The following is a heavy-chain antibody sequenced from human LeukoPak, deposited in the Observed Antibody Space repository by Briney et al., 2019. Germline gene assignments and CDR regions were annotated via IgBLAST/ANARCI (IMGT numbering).Heavy chain of an antibody. J-gene: IGHJ4*02. CDR2: IYTSGST. CDR1: GGSVSSGRYY. D-gene: IGHD3-22*01. Sequence: PSETLSLTCTVSGGSVSSGRYYWGWIRQPDGKGLEWIVSIYTSGSTNYNPSLKSRVTISVDTYKNQFSLKLSAVTAADTAVYYCARESPTLSDSRGYYFDYWGQGTLVTVSS. CDR3: ARESPTLSDSRGYYFDY. V-gene: IGHV4-61*02.